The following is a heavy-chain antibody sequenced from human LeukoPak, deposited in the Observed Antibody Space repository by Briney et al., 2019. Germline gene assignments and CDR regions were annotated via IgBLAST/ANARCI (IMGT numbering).Heavy chain of an antibody. Sequence: GGSLRLSCTASGFTFNKSAINWVRQAPGEGLEWVSAVTSFGKSTYYADSVKGRFAISRDNSKNTVYLQMSGLRAEDTAVYYCARDIGSSWYVYFDLWGQGTLVTVSS. D-gene: IGHD6-13*01. CDR2: VTSFGKST. J-gene: IGHJ4*02. V-gene: IGHV3-23*01. CDR1: GFTFNKSA. CDR3: ARDIGSSWYVYFDL.